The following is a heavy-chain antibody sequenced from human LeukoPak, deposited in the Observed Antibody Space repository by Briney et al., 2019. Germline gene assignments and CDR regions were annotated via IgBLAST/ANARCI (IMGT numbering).Heavy chain of an antibody. CDR3: AREGSTVTIITGNLDAFDI. Sequence: PSETLSLTCTVSGGSISSYYWSWIRQPAGKGLEWIGRIYTSGSTSYNPSLKSRVTMSVDTSKNQFSLKLSSVTAADTAVYYCAREGSTVTIITGNLDAFDIWGQGTMVTVSS. CDR1: GGSISSYY. D-gene: IGHD4-17*01. J-gene: IGHJ3*02. V-gene: IGHV4-4*07. CDR2: IYTSGST.